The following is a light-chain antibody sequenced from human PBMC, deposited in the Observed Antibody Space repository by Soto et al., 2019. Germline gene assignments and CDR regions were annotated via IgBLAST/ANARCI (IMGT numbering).Light chain of an antibody. Sequence: EIVFTQSPATLSLSPGERATLSCRASQSVSSYLAWYQQKPGQAPRLLIYDASKRATGIPARFIGSGFGTEYTLTISSLEPEDFAVYDRQQRNKWRTFGQGTKVDIK. CDR1: QSVSSY. CDR3: QQRNKWRT. J-gene: IGKJ1*01. CDR2: DAS. V-gene: IGKV3-11*01.